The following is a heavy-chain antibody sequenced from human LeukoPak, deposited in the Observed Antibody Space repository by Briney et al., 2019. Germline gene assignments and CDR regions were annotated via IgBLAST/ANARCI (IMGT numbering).Heavy chain of an antibody. J-gene: IGHJ4*02. V-gene: IGHV1-18*01. CDR1: GYTFSNSG. CDR3: ARAQWFGEFVDY. Sequence: ASVKVSCKASGYTFSNSGISWVRQAPGQGLEWMGWISTYSGTTNYAHNLQGRLTMTTDTSTSTAYMELRSLRSDDTAVYYCARAQWFGEFVDYWGQGTLVTVSS. D-gene: IGHD3-10*01. CDR2: ISTYSGTT.